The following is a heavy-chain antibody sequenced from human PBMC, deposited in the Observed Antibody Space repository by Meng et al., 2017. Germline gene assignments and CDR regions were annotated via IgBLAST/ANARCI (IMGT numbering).Heavy chain of an antibody. V-gene: IGHV2-5*01. Sequence: SGPTLVKPPQTLTLTCTFSGFSLSTSGVGVGWIRQPPGKALEWLALIYWNDDKRYSPSLKSRLTITKDTSKNQVVLTMTNMDPVDTATYYCAHRRGMAAAGAWGQGTLVTVSS. D-gene: IGHD6-13*01. CDR2: IYWNDDK. CDR1: GFSLSTSGVG. J-gene: IGHJ5*02. CDR3: AHRRGMAAAGA.